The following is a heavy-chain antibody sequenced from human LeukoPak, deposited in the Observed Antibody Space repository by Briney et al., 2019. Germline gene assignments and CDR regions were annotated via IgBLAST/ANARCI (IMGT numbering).Heavy chain of an antibody. CDR1: GFTFSSYG. CDR3: AKDVLRFLEWLPDY. D-gene: IGHD3-3*01. CDR2: ISYDGSNK. Sequence: GGSLRLSCAASGFTFSSYGMHWVRQAPGKGLEWVAVISYDGSNKYYADSVKGRFTMYRDNSKNTLFLQMNSLGAEDTAVYCCAKDVLRFLEWLPDYWGQGTLVTVSS. J-gene: IGHJ4*02. V-gene: IGHV3-30*18.